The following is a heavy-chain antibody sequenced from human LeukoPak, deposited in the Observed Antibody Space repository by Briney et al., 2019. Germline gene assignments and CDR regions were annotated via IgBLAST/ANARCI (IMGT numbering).Heavy chain of an antibody. CDR1: GFTFSSYE. CDR2: ISSSGTTI. J-gene: IGHJ4*02. CDR3: AREDNQPLIYNSFDY. V-gene: IGHV3-48*03. Sequence: GGSLRLSCAASGFTFSSYEMNWVRQAPGKGLEWVSYISSSGTTIYYADSLKGRFTVSRDNAKNSLFLQIDSLRAEDTGLYYCAREDNQPLIYNSFDYWGQGTLVTVSS. D-gene: IGHD5-24*01.